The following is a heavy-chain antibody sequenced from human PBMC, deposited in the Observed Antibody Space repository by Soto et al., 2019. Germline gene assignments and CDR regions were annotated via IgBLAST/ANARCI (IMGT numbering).Heavy chain of an antibody. J-gene: IGHJ4*02. CDR2: ISAYNGNT. Sequence: ASVKVSCKASGYTFTSYAMHWVRQAPGQGLEWMGWISAYNGNTNYAQNFQGRVTMTTDTSTSTAYMELRSLRSDDTAVYYCARDYSGYSLFDSWGQGILVTVSS. CDR3: ARDYSGYSLFDS. V-gene: IGHV1-18*01. D-gene: IGHD3-22*01. CDR1: GYTFTSYA.